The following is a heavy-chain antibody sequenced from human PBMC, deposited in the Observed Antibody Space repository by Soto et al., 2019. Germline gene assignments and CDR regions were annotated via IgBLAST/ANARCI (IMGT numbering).Heavy chain of an antibody. CDR1: VFTFSSYA. V-gene: IGHV3-23*01. CDR2: ISGSGGTT. J-gene: IGHJ6*02. D-gene: IGHD6-6*01. Sequence: PGGSLRLSCAASVFTFSSYAMSWVRQAPGKGLECVSVISGSGGTTYYADSVKGRFTISRDNSKNTLNLQMNSLRAEDTAVYYCAKFWGSSSWNYFYGMDVWGQGTTVTVSS. CDR3: AKFWGSSSWNYFYGMDV.